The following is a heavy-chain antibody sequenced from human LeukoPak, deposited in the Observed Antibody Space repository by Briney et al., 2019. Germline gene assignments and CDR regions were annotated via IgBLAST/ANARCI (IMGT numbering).Heavy chain of an antibody. Sequence: PGGSLRLSCAASGLTFGNYALSWVRQGPGKGLEWASGISHSGGNTYYSDSVKGRFTISRDNSKNTLYLQMNSLRAEDTAVYYCARVWTATTPDYWGQGTLVTVSS. D-gene: IGHD4-17*01. J-gene: IGHJ4*02. CDR2: ISHSGGNT. V-gene: IGHV3-23*01. CDR3: ARVWTATTPDY. CDR1: GLTFGNYA.